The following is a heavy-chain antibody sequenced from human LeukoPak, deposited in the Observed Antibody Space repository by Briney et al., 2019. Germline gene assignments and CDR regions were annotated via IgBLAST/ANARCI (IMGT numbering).Heavy chain of an antibody. CDR2: ISSSSSYI. Sequence: GGSLRLSCAASGFTFSSYSMNWVRQAPGKGLEWVSSISSSSSYIYYADSVKGRFTISRDNAKNSLYLQMNSLRAEDTAVYYCARDRKGRTYGDPYWFFDLWGRGTLVSVSS. J-gene: IGHJ2*01. V-gene: IGHV3-21*01. D-gene: IGHD4-17*01. CDR1: GFTFSSYS. CDR3: ARDRKGRTYGDPYWFFDL.